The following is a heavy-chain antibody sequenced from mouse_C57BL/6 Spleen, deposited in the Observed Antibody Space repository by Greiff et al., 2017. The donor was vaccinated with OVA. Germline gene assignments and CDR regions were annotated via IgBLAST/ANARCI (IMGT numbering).Heavy chain of an antibody. Sequence: VQLKQPGAELVKPGASVKLSCKASGYTFTSYWMHWVKQRPGQGLEWIGMIHPNSGSTNYNEKFKSKATLTVDKSSSTAYMQLSSLTSEDSAVYYCARSYYGSSHWYFDVWGTGTTVTVSS. D-gene: IGHD1-1*01. CDR1: GYTFTSYW. CDR3: ARSYYGSSHWYFDV. CDR2: IHPNSGST. J-gene: IGHJ1*03. V-gene: IGHV1-64*01.